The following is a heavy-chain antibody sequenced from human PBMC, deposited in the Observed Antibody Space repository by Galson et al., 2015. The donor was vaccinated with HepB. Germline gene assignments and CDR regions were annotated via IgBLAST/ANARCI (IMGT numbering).Heavy chain of an antibody. CDR2: INPESGGA. D-gene: IGHD1-26*01. CDR3: ARSLRGVGTTNYYYYFYMDV. Sequence: SVKVSCKASGYIFTDYYIHWVRQSPGQGLEWMAWINPESGGANYAQKFQGRVTMTRDTSLSTAYMELKSLRSDDTAVYFCARSLRGVGTTNYYYYFYMDVWGKGTTVTVSS. J-gene: IGHJ6*03. V-gene: IGHV1-2*02. CDR1: GYIFTDYY.